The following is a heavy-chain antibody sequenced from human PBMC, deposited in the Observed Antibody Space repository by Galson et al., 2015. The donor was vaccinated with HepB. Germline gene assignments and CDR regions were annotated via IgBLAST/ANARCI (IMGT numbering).Heavy chain of an antibody. V-gene: IGHV4-34*01. CDR2: INYYGGT. J-gene: IGHJ4*01. D-gene: IGHD4-17*01. Sequence: LSLTCAVYGGSFSAYYWTWIRQPPGTGLEWIGEINYYGGTTYKSSLKSRLTISIDTSNNQFSLKLNSVTAADTGFYYCARGRAVSGATVTQVGSPFDYWGQGTLVTVSS. CDR3: ARGRAVSGATVTQVGSPFDY. CDR1: GGSFSAYY.